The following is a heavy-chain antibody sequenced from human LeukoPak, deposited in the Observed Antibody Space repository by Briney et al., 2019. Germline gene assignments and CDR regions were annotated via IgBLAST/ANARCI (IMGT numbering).Heavy chain of an antibody. V-gene: IGHV1-69*13. D-gene: IGHD5-18*01. J-gene: IGHJ5*02. CDR1: GGTFSSYA. CDR2: IIPIFGTA. Sequence: GASVKVSCKASGGTFSSYAISWVRQAPGQGLEWMGGIIPIFGTANYAQKFQGRVTITADESTSTAYMELSSLRSEDTAVYYCASRGGYSYRWFDPWGQGTLVTVSP. CDR3: ASRGGYSYRWFDP.